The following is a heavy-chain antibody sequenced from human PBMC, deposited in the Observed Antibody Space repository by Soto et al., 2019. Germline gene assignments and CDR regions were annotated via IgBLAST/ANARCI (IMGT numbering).Heavy chain of an antibody. J-gene: IGHJ3*02. D-gene: IGHD3-16*02. Sequence: TSETLSLTCTVSGGSISSYYWSWIRQPPGKGLEWIGYIYYSGSTNYNPSLKSRVTISVDTSKNQFSLKLSSVTAADTAVYYCARFGGVIVDAFDIWGQGTMVT. V-gene: IGHV4-59*08. CDR1: GGSISSYY. CDR2: IYYSGST. CDR3: ARFGGVIVDAFDI.